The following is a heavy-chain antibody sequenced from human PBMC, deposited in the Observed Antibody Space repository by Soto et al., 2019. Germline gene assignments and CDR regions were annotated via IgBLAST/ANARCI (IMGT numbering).Heavy chain of an antibody. D-gene: IGHD3-3*01. V-gene: IGHV4-61*01. CDR1: GGSVSSGSYY. J-gene: IGHJ5*02. Sequence: PSETLSLTCTVSGGSVSSGSYYWSWIRQHPGRGLEWIGYIYYTGNTYYNPSLKSRVTISVDTSKNQFSLKLSSVTAADTAVYYCARDLGYYNFTGEKNWFDPWGQGTLVTVSS. CDR2: IYYTGNT. CDR3: ARDLGYYNFTGEKNWFDP.